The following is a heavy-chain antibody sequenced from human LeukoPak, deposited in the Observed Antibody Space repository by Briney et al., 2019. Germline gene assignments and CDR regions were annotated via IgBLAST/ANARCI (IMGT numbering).Heavy chain of an antibody. CDR1: GGSISSYY. CDR2: IYYSENT. J-gene: IGHJ4*02. Sequence: SETLSLTCTVSGGSISSYYWSWIRQPPGEGLEWIGYIYYSENTTYNPPLQSRVTISEDQSKNQYSLTLSSVPAADTAVDYCARRDPCGYYSSWRPGTVVSVPS. D-gene: IGHD3-22*01. V-gene: IGHV4-59*08. CDR3: ARRDPCGYYSS.